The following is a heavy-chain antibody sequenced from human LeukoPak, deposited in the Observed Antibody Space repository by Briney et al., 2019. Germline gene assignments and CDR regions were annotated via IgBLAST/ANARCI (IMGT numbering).Heavy chain of an antibody. D-gene: IGHD4-11*01. V-gene: IGHV5-51*01. CDR1: GYLFPNFW. CDR3: AKHGGNYYSDRRDV. Sequence: GEALEISWQGPGYLFPNFWFGWGRQIPGKGLGGGGIIYPGDSDARYSPSFQGQSTIPADNATSTAYPQWSSLKASDPAMYYWAKHGGNYYSDRRDVWGQRTTVTVSS. J-gene: IGHJ6*02. CDR2: IYPGDSDA.